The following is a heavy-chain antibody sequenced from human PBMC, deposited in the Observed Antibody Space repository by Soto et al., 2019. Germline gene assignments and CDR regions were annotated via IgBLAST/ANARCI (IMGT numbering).Heavy chain of an antibody. CDR3: ARGEYSSSWYIWFDP. V-gene: IGHV1-2*02. D-gene: IGHD6-13*01. Sequence: ASVKVSCKASGSTFTGYYMHWVRQAPGQGLEWMGWINPNSGGTNYAQKFQGRVTMTRDTSISTAYMELSRLRSDDTAVCYCARGEYSSSWYIWFDPWGQGTLVTVSS. CDR1: GSTFTGYY. CDR2: INPNSGGT. J-gene: IGHJ5*02.